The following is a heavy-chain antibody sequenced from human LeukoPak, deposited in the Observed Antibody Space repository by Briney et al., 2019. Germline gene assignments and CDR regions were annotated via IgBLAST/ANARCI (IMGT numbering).Heavy chain of an antibody. Sequence: ASVKVSCKASGYTFTSYYMHWVRQAPGQGLEWVGIINPSGGSTSYAQKFQGRVTMTRDTSTSTVYMELSSLRSEDTAVYYCARSYCGGDCYSFPSGDGMDVWGQGTTVTVSS. CDR3: ARSYCGGDCYSFPSGDGMDV. D-gene: IGHD2-21*02. CDR1: GYTFTSYY. CDR2: INPSGGST. V-gene: IGHV1-46*01. J-gene: IGHJ6*02.